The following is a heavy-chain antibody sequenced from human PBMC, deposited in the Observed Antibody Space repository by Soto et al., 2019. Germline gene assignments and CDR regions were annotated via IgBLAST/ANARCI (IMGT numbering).Heavy chain of an antibody. Sequence: EVQLVESGGGLVKPGGSLRLSCAASGFTFSNAWMSWVRQAPGKGLEWVGRIKSKSDGGTTVYAAPVKGRFTISRDDSKNTLYLQMNSLKTEDTAVYYCTTTLLVVGTENQFDPWGQGTLVTVSS. CDR1: GFTFSNAW. V-gene: IGHV3-15*01. CDR3: TTTLLVVGTENQFDP. D-gene: IGHD6-19*01. J-gene: IGHJ5*02. CDR2: IKSKSDGGTT.